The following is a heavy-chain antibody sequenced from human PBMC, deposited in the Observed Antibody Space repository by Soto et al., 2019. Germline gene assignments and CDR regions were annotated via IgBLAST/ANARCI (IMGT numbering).Heavy chain of an antibody. CDR2: ISYDGSNK. CDR3: ARDFDEVYGSDYYYYYGMDV. J-gene: IGHJ6*02. D-gene: IGHD3-10*01. V-gene: IGHV3-30-3*01. Sequence: QVQLVESGGGVVQPGRSLRLSCAASGFTFSSYAMHWVRQAPGKGLEWVAVISYDGSNKYYADSVKGRFTISRDNSKNTLYLQMNSLRAEDTAVYYCARDFDEVYGSDYYYYYGMDVWGQGTTVTVSS. CDR1: GFTFSSYA.